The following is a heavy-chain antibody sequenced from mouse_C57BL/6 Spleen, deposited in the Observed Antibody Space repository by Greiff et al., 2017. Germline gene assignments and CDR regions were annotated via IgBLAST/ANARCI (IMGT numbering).Heavy chain of an antibody. Sequence: QVQLQQPGAELVMPGASVKLSCKASGYTFTSYWMHWVKQRPGQGLEWIGEIAPSDSYTNYTQKFKGQSPLTVDKSSSTAYMQLSSLTSEDSAVYYCARGIYDGYYNYAMDYWGQGTSVTVSS. CDR2: IAPSDSYT. CDR1: GYTFTSYW. CDR3: ARGIYDGYYNYAMDY. J-gene: IGHJ4*01. V-gene: IGHV1-69*01. D-gene: IGHD2-3*01.